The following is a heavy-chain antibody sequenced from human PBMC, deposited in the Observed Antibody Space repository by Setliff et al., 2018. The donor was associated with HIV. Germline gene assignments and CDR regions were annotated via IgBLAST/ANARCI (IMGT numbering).Heavy chain of an antibody. CDR1: GYSISGGYY. J-gene: IGHJ4*02. CDR3: ARFKASNYSTLDYFDY. V-gene: IGHV4-38-2*01. Sequence: PSETLSLTCAVSGYSISGGYYWGWIRQPPGKGLEWIASFYHSGNTYYNPSFISRVTMSVDTSKNQFSLRLRPVTAADTALYFCARFKASNYSTLDYFDYWGRGSLVTVSS. D-gene: IGHD2-21*01. CDR2: FYHSGNT.